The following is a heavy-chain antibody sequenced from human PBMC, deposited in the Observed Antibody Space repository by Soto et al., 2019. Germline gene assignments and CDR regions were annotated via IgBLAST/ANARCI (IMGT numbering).Heavy chain of an antibody. J-gene: IGHJ4*02. CDR1: GFSLSTSGVG. CDR2: IYWADNK. D-gene: IGHD1-7*01. V-gene: IGHV2-5*02. Sequence: QITLTESGPTLVKPTQTLTLTCTFSGFSLSTSGVGVGWIRQPPGKALEWLALIYWADNKRYSPSLKSRLTITKATSKNHVVITINNKDTVDTATYYCAHSKNTPYNWNYECNCDYWGQGTMVTVYS. CDR3: AHSKNTPYNWNYECNCDY.